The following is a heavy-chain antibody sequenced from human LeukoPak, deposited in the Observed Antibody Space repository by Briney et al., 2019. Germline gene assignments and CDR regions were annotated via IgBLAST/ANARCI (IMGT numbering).Heavy chain of an antibody. V-gene: IGHV4-34*01. CDR2: INHSGST. CDR3: ARAGYSSGWYSQRTLFDY. D-gene: IGHD6-19*01. J-gene: IGHJ4*02. Sequence: SETLSLTCAVYGGSFSGCYWSWIRQPPGKGLEWIGEINHSGSTNYNPSLKSRVTISVDTSKNQFSLKLSSVTAADTAVYYCARAGYSSGWYSQRTLFDYWGQGTLVTVSS. CDR1: GGSFSGCY.